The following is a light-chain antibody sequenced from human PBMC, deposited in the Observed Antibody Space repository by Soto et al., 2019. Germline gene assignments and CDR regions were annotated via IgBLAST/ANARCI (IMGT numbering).Light chain of an antibody. CDR2: LAS. CDR3: HQRQSWPRT. J-gene: IGKJ1*01. Sequence: EIVLTQCPATLASFPGDRVTLSCRASQAVNTRLDWYQHKPGQAPSLLIYLASNRAAGVPARFSGSGSGTDFTLTISDVEPEDFAVYYCHQRQSWPRTLGQGTKVDIK. V-gene: IGKV3-11*01. CDR1: QAVNTR.